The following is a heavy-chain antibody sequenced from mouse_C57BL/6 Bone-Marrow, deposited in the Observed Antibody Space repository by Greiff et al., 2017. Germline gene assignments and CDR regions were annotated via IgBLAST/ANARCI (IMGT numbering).Heavy chain of an antibody. Sequence: VQLQQPGTELVKPGASVKLSCKASGYTFTSYWMHWVKQRPGQGLEWIGNINLSNGGTNYNEKFKSKATLTVDKSSSTAYMQLSSLTSEDSAVYDWARAGDYYGSSPWYFEVWGTGTTVTVSS. D-gene: IGHD1-1*01. CDR3: ARAGDYYGSSPWYFEV. CDR1: GYTFTSYW. J-gene: IGHJ1*03. V-gene: IGHV1-53*01. CDR2: INLSNGGT.